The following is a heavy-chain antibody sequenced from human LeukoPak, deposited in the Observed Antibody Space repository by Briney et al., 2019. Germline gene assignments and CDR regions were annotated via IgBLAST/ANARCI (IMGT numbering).Heavy chain of an antibody. V-gene: IGHV3-7*01. CDR1: GFTFSDYY. J-gene: IGHJ4*02. Sequence: GGSLRLSCAASGFTFSDYYMSWVRQAPGKGLEWVANIKQDGSEKYYVDSVKGRFTISRDNAKNSLYLQMNSLRAEDTAVYYCARPPAYCGGGCYSDYWGQGTLVAVSS. CDR2: IKQDGSEK. CDR3: ARPPAYCGGGCYSDY. D-gene: IGHD2-21*02.